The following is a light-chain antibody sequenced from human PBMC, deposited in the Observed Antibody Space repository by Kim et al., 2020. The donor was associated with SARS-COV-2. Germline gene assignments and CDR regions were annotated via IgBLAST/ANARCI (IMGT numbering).Light chain of an antibody. CDR3: QQYNNWPLT. J-gene: IGKJ4*01. Sequence: ETVMTQTPATLSVSPGERVTLSCRASQSISISLAWYQQKPGQAPRLLIYGASTRATGIPARFSGRGSGTEFTLTISSLQSEDFAVYSCQQYNNWPLTFGGGTKVDIK. V-gene: IGKV3-15*01. CDR1: QSISIS. CDR2: GAS.